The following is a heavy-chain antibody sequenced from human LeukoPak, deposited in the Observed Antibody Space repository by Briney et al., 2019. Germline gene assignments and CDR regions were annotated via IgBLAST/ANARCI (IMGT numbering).Heavy chain of an antibody. Sequence: SETLSLTCTVSGGSISSATYYWSWIRQPAGKGLEWIGRIYSSGSTNYNPSLKSRVTISVDTSKNRFSLKLSSVTAADTAVYYCARGLMVFGEYYFDYWGQGTLVTVSS. CDR2: IYSSGST. V-gene: IGHV4-61*02. J-gene: IGHJ4*02. CDR1: GGSISSATYY. D-gene: IGHD3-10*02. CDR3: ARGLMVFGEYYFDY.